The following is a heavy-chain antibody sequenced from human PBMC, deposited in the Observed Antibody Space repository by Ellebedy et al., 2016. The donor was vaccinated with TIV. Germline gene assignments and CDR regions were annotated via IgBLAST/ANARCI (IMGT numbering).Heavy chain of an antibody. CDR1: GYMFKTSG. J-gene: IGHJ4*02. V-gene: IGHV1-18*01. CDR3: ARDLGYGSGTND. Sequence: AASVKVSCKTSGYMFKTSGISWARQAPGQGLEWMGWISAEHGTTNYALTVRGRVTMTTDTATSTAYMELRSLQSDDTAVYFCARDLGYGSGTNDWGQGTLVTVAS. D-gene: IGHD3-10*01. CDR2: ISAEHGTT.